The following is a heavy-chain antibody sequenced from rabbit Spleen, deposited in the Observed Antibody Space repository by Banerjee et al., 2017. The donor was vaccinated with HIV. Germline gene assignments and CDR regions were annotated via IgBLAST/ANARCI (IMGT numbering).Heavy chain of an antibody. D-gene: IGHD7-1*01. CDR1: GFSFSDGDV. J-gene: IGHJ6*01. V-gene: IGHV1S45*01. CDR3: ARDTGTSFSSYGMDL. CDR2: IAGDSSGFT. Sequence: QEQLEESGGGLVKPEGSLTLTCKASGFSFSDGDVMCWVRQAPGKGLEWISCIAGDSSGFTYSATWAKGRFTCSKTSSTTVTLQMTSLTVADTATYFCARDTGTSFSSYGMDLWGQGTLVTVS.